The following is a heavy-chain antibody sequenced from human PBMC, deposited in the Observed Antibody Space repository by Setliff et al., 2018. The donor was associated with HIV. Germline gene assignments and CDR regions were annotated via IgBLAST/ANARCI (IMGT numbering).Heavy chain of an antibody. Sequence: GGSLRFSCAASGFTFSSYAMSWVRQAPGKGLEWVSAISGSGGSTYYADSVKGRFTISRDNSKNTLYLQMNSLRAEDTAVYYCAKDPRAAVATICDYWGQGTLVTVSS. CDR3: AKDPRAAVATICDY. D-gene: IGHD5-12*01. V-gene: IGHV3-23*01. J-gene: IGHJ4*02. CDR2: ISGSGGST. CDR1: GFTFSSYA.